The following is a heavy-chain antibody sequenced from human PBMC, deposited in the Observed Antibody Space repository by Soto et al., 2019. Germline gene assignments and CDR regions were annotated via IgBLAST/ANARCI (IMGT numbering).Heavy chain of an antibody. V-gene: IGHV3-64D*08. CDR2: ISSNGGST. CDR3: VKERRRGGYSWAPPFFDY. CDR1: GFTFSSYA. D-gene: IGHD5-18*01. Sequence: GGSLRLSCSASGFTFSSYAMHWVRQAPGKGLEYVSAISSNGGSTYYADSVKGRFTISRDNSKNTLYLQMSSLRAEDTAVYYCVKERRRGGYSWAPPFFDYWGQGTLVTVSS. J-gene: IGHJ4*02.